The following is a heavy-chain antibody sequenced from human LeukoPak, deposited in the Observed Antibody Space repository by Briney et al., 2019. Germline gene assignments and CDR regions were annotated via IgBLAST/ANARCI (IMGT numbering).Heavy chain of an antibody. CDR3: ARGNWGSLDY. D-gene: IGHD7-27*01. J-gene: IGHJ4*02. CDR2: ISYDGSNK. CDR1: GFTFSSYA. V-gene: IGHV3-30-3*01. Sequence: SGGSLRLSCAASGFTFSSYAMHWVRQAPGKGLEWVAVISYDGSNKYYADSVKGRFTISRDNSKNTLYLQMNSLRAEDTAVYYCARGNWGSLDYWGQGTLVTVSS.